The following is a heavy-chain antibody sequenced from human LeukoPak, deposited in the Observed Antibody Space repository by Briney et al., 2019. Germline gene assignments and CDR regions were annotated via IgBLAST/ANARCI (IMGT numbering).Heavy chain of an antibody. CDR3: ARLERRQEAFDI. Sequence: SEALSLTCTVYGGSISSQYWSWIRQPPGKGLEWIGYSYYTGSTNYNPSLKSRVTISVDTSKNQFSLKLSSVTAADTAVYYCARLERRQEAFDIWGQGTMVTVSS. D-gene: IGHD1-1*01. V-gene: IGHV4-59*08. CDR1: GGSISSQY. J-gene: IGHJ3*02. CDR2: SYYTGST.